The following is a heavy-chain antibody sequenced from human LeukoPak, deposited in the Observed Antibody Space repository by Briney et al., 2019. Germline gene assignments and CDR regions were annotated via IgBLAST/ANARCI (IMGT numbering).Heavy chain of an antibody. Sequence: TSETLSLTCTVSGGSISSYYWSWIRQPPGKGLEWIGYIYYSGSTNYNPSLKSRVTISVDTSKNQFSLKLSSVTAADTAVYYCARHWGAYCSSTSCYKEDWFDPWGQGTLVTVSS. CDR1: GGSISSYY. D-gene: IGHD2-2*02. CDR3: ARHWGAYCSSTSCYKEDWFDP. CDR2: IYYSGST. J-gene: IGHJ5*02. V-gene: IGHV4-59*08.